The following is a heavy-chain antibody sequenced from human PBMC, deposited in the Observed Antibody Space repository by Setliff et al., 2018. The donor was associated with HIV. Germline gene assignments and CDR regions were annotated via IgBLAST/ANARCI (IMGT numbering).Heavy chain of an antibody. CDR2: IFYSGNT. CDR1: GDSIYSGKYY. Sequence: KPSETLSLTCTVSGDSIYSGKYYGGWIRQPPGKGLEWIATIFYSGNTYYNPSLKSRVTMSVDTSKNQFSLKLTFVTAADTAVYYCARGPNCGGDWCGRWGQGTLVTVSS. V-gene: IGHV4-39*01. J-gene: IGHJ5*02. CDR3: ARGPNCGGDWCGR. D-gene: IGHD2-21*01.